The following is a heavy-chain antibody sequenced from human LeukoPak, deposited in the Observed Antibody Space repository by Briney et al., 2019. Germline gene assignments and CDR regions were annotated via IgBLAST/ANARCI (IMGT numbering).Heavy chain of an antibody. J-gene: IGHJ6*04. D-gene: IGHD3-10*01. CDR3: ARGGARLLWFGESPSYGMDV. Sequence: SVTVSCKASGGTFSSYAISWVRQAPGQGLEWMGGIIPIFGTANYAQKFQGRVTITADESTSTAYMELSSLRSEDMAVYYCARGGARLLWFGESPSYGMDVWGKGTTVTVSS. CDR1: GGTFSSYA. CDR2: IIPIFGTA. V-gene: IGHV1-69*13.